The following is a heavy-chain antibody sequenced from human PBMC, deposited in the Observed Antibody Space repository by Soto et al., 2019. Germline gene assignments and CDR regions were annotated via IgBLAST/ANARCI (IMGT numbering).Heavy chain of an antibody. CDR1: GGSISSSSYY. Sequence: SETLSLTCTVSGGSISSSSYYWGWIRQPPGKGLEWIGSIYYSGSTYYNPSLKSRVTISVDTSKNQFSLKLSSVTAADTAVYYCARQDLPVPPYYYDSSGPNWFDPWGQGTLVTVSS. CDR3: ARQDLPVPPYYYDSSGPNWFDP. CDR2: IYYSGST. D-gene: IGHD3-22*01. V-gene: IGHV4-39*01. J-gene: IGHJ5*02.